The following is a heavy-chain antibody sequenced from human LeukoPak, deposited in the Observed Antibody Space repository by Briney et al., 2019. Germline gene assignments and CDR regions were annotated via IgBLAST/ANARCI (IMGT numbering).Heavy chain of an antibody. V-gene: IGHV3-21*01. Sequence: GGSLRLSCAASGFTFSNYNMNWVRQAPGKGLEWVSCISSSSSYIYYADSVKGRFTTSRDNAKNSLYLQMNSLRADDTAVYYCARDAGRGDYWGRGALVTVSS. CDR3: ARDAGRGDY. CDR1: GFTFSNYN. J-gene: IGHJ4*02. D-gene: IGHD3-16*01. CDR2: ISSSSSYI.